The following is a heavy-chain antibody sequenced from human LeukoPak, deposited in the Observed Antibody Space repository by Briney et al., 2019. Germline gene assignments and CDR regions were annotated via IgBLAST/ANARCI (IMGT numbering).Heavy chain of an antibody. J-gene: IGHJ6*03. Sequence: SETLSLTCSVADGSIINYYWSWIRQSAGTGLEWVGRIYITGSTTYNPSLQSRLSMSVDTSKNQFSLRLRSVSAADTAVYYCARLKYYDSTGYSPGYYMDVWGKGITVTVSS. V-gene: IGHV4-4*07. D-gene: IGHD3-22*01. CDR2: IYITGST. CDR1: DGSIINYY. CDR3: ARLKYYDSTGYSPGYYMDV.